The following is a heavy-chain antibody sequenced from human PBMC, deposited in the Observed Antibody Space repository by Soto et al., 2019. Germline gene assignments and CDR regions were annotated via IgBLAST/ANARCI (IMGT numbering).Heavy chain of an antibody. J-gene: IGHJ4*02. CDR2: IDSRGCTI. Sequence: AGGSLRLSCAASGFNFSDYYMSWIRQAPGKGLEWVSYIDSRGCTISYADSVKGRFTISRDKAKNSLYLQMNSLRAEDTAVYYCARQAARNYFDFWGQGAPVTVSS. CDR3: ARQAARNYFDF. V-gene: IGHV3-11*01. CDR1: GFNFSDYY.